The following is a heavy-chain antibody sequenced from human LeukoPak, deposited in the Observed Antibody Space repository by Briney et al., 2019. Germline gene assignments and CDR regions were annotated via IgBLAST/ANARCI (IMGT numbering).Heavy chain of an antibody. CDR3: ATVDSSGYYYFDY. CDR1: GGTFSSYA. CDR2: IIPIFGTA. D-gene: IGHD3-22*01. J-gene: IGHJ4*02. V-gene: IGHV1-69*13. Sequence: ASVKVSCKASGGTFSSYAISWVRQAPGQGLEWMGGIIPIFGTANHAQKFQGRVTITADESTSTAYMELSSLRSEDTAVYYCATVDSSGYYYFDYWGQGTLVTVSS.